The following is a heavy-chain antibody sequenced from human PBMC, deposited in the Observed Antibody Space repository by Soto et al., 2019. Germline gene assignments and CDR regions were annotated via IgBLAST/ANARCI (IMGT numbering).Heavy chain of an antibody. V-gene: IGHV3-30*18. J-gene: IGHJ4*02. Sequence: VGSLRLSCAASGFTFSSYGMHWVRQAPGKGLEWVAVISYDGSNKYYADSVKGRFTISRDNSKNTLYLQMNSLRAEDTAVYYCAKTFSGYSGCWDYWGQGTLVTVSS. CDR1: GFTFSSYG. CDR3: AKTFSGYSGCWDY. D-gene: IGHD2-15*01. CDR2: ISYDGSNK.